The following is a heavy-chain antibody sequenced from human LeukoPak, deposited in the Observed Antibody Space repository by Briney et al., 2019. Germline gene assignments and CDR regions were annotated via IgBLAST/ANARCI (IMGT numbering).Heavy chain of an antibody. CDR1: GFTFSSYG. CDR2: ISYDGSNK. V-gene: IGHV3-30*18. D-gene: IGHD6-6*01. J-gene: IGHJ3*02. Sequence: PGGSLRLSCAASGFTFSSYGMHWVRQAPGKGLEWVAVISYDGSNKYYADSVKGRFTISRDNSKNTLYLQMNSLRAEDTAVYYCAKGGPPAARQAKDAFDIWGQGTVVTVSS. CDR3: AKGGPPAARQAKDAFDI.